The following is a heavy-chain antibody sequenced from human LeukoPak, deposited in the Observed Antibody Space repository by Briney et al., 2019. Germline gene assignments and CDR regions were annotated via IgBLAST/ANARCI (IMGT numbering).Heavy chain of an antibody. V-gene: IGHV4-31*03. Sequence: SETLSLTCTVSGGSISSGGYYWSWIRQHPGKGLEWIGYIYYSGSTYYNPSLKSRVTISVDTSKNQFSLKLSSVTAADTAVYYCARGGSLPSYYFDYWGQGTLVTVSS. D-gene: IGHD1-26*01. CDR2: IYYSGST. CDR1: GGSISSGGYY. CDR3: ARGGSLPSYYFDY. J-gene: IGHJ4*02.